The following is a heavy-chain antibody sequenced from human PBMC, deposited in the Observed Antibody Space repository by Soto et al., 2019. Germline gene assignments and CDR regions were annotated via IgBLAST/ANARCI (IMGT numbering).Heavy chain of an antibody. Sequence: QVQLVQSGAEVRKPGASVRVSCKATGYSFTRHDINWLRQAAGQGLAWMGWMNANRGNAVYAQKFQGRVTMTRNTYITTAYIEVSSLKSEDSAVYFWAMGAYNDYSHWFDPWGQGTLVTVSS. D-gene: IGHD4-4*01. CDR2: MNANRGNA. J-gene: IGHJ5*02. V-gene: IGHV1-8*01. CDR3: AMGAYNDYSHWFDP. CDR1: GYSFTRHD.